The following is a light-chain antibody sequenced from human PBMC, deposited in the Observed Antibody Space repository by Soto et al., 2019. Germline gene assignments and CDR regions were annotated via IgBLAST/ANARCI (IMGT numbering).Light chain of an antibody. V-gene: IGKV3-20*01. J-gene: IGKJ1*01. CDR1: QSVDSSF. CDR2: GAS. CDR3: QQYVSPVT. Sequence: EIVLTQSPGSLSLSPGERATLSCRASQSVDSSFFAWYQQKPGQAPRLLIYGASNRATGIPDRLSGRGSGTDLTLTLTGLEPECFVVYCCQQYVSPVTFGQGPKVEIK.